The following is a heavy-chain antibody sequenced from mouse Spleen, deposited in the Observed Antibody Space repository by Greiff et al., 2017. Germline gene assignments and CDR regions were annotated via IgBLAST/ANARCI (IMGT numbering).Heavy chain of an antibody. D-gene: IGHD6-5*01. V-gene: IGHV5-9-4*01. CDR2: ISSGGSYT. Sequence: EVKVVESGGGLVKPGGSLKLSCAASGFTFSSYAMSWVRQSPEKRLEWVAEISSGGSYTYYPDTVTGRFTISRDNAKNTLYLEMSSLRSEDTAMYYCARAGSYAMDYWGQGTTLTVSS. J-gene: IGHJ2*01. CDR1: GFTFSSYA. CDR3: ARAGSYAMDY.